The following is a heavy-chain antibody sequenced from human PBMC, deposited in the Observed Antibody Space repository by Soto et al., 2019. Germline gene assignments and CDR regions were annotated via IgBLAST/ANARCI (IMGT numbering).Heavy chain of an antibody. CDR1: GYTFTSYD. CDR2: MNPNSGKA. Sequence: QVQLVQSGAEVKKPGASVKVSCKASGYTFTSYDINWVRQAAGQGLEWIGWMNPNSGKAVYAQKFQGRVTIAGNTSIGTAYMELSSLRSDDTAVYFCARGLVVVSATYWYFDLWGRGTLVTVSS. D-gene: IGHD2-15*01. V-gene: IGHV1-8*01. CDR3: ARGLVVVSATYWYFDL. J-gene: IGHJ2*01.